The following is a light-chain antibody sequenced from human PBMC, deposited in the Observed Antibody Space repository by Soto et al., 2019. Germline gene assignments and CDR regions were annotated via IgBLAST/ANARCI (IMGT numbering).Light chain of an antibody. CDR2: AAS. CDR3: QQSNFFPWT. V-gene: IGKV1-39*01. CDR1: QTISNY. J-gene: IGKJ1*01. Sequence: DVQMTQSPSSLFASIGDRVTITCRASQTISNYLNWYRQKPGKAPELLIYAASSLHSGVPSRFSGSGSGTDFTLTISSLRPEDFATYSCQQSNFFPWTFGQGTKVE.